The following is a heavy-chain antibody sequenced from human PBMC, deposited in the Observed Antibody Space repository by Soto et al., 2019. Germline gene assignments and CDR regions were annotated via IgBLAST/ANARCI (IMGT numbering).Heavy chain of an antibody. Sequence: PGGSLRLSCAASGFTFSSYSMSWVRQAPGKGLEWVSFISSISSTIYYADSVKGRFTISRDNAKNSLYLQMNSLRDEDTAVYYCARESEDLTPNFDYWGQGTLVTVSS. J-gene: IGHJ4*02. CDR1: GFTFSSYS. CDR3: ARESEDLTPNFDY. V-gene: IGHV3-48*02. CDR2: ISSISSTI.